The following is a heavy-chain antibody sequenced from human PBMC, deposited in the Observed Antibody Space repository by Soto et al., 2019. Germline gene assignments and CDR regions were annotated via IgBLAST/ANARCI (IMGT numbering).Heavy chain of an antibody. J-gene: IGHJ6*02. V-gene: IGHV3-30-3*01. D-gene: IGHD3-3*01. Sequence: GGSLRLSCAASGFTFSSYAMHWVRQAPGKGLEWVAVISYDGSNKYYADSVKGRFTISRDNSKNTLYLQMNSLRAEDTAVYYCARDPNTNPYYDFWSGSWAPYYYGMDVWGQGTTVTVSS. CDR2: ISYDGSNK. CDR3: ARDPNTNPYYDFWSGSWAPYYYGMDV. CDR1: GFTFSSYA.